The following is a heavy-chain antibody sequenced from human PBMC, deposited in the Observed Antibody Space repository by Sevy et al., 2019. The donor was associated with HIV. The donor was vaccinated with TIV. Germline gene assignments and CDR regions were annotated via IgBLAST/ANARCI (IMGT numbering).Heavy chain of an antibody. Sequence: ASVKVSCKVSGYTLTELSMHWVRQAPGKGLEWMGGFDPEDGETIYAQKFQGRVTMTEDTSTDTAYMELSSLRSDDTAVYYCATSTFFGVVTFFDYWGQGTLVTVSS. D-gene: IGHD3-3*01. CDR2: FDPEDGET. V-gene: IGHV1-24*01. CDR1: GYTLTELS. CDR3: ATSTFFGVVTFFDY. J-gene: IGHJ4*02.